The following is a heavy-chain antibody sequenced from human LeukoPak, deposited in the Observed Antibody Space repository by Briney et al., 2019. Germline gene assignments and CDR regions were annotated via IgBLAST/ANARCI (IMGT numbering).Heavy chain of an antibody. CDR3: ARGEGAPNFDY. CDR2: IYYIGST. J-gene: IGHJ4*02. Sequence: SETLSLTCTVSGGSISSGHYYWSWIRQPPGQGLEWIGCIYYIGSTYYNPSLKSRVTVSLDTSKNQFSLRLSSVTAADTAVYYCARGEGAPNFDYWGQGTLVTVSS. CDR1: GGSISSGHYY. D-gene: IGHD1-26*01. V-gene: IGHV4-30-4*01.